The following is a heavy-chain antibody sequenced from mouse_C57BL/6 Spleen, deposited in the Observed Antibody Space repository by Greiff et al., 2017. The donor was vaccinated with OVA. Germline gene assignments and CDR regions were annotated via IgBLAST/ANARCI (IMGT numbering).Heavy chain of an antibody. CDR3: ARSEVYCGSRYFDY. D-gene: IGHD1-1*01. V-gene: IGHV1-42*01. CDR1: GYSFTGYY. CDR2: INPSTGGT. J-gene: IGHJ2*01. Sequence: VQLQQSGPELVKPGASVKISCKASGYSFTGYYMNWVKQSPEKSLEWIGEINPSTGGTTYNQKFKAKATLTVDKSSSTAYMQLKSLTSKDSAVYYSARSEVYCGSRYFDYWGQGTTLTVSS.